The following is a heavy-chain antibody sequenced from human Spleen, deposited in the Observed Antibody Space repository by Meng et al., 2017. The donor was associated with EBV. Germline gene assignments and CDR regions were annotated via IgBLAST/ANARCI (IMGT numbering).Heavy chain of an antibody. CDR1: GGSHRSHHL. V-gene: IGHV4-4*02. CDR2: IYHSGST. D-gene: IGHD3-16*01. CDR3: AQRERWGLDP. J-gene: IGHJ5*02. Sequence: QVQLAESGPGLVKPSGTLPLTRSVSGGSHRSHHLGGWVRQTPGKGLEWIGEIYHSGSTSYNPSLESRVTISVDKSKNQIFLKLRSVTAADTAVYYCAQRERWGLDPWGQGTLVTVSS.